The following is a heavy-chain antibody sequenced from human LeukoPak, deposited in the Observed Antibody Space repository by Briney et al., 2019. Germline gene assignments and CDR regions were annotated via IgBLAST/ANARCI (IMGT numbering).Heavy chain of an antibody. Sequence: TPSETLSLTCTVSGGSISSSNYYWSWIRQPAGKGLEWIGRIYTSGSTNYNPSLKSRVTISVDTSKNQFSLKLSSVTAADTAVYYCARGLWFGDENPPYFDYWGQGTLVTVSS. V-gene: IGHV4-61*02. CDR2: IYTSGST. CDR1: GGSISSSNYY. D-gene: IGHD3-10*01. CDR3: ARGLWFGDENPPYFDY. J-gene: IGHJ4*02.